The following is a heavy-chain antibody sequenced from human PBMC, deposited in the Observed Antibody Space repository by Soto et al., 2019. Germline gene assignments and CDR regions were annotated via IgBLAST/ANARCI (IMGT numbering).Heavy chain of an antibody. V-gene: IGHV4-30-4*01. CDR2: IYYSGST. D-gene: IGHD6-6*01. CDR1: GGSISSGDYY. J-gene: IGHJ4*02. Sequence: SETLSLTCTVSGGSISSGDYYWSWIRQPPGKGLEWIGYIYYSGSTYYNPSLKSRVTISVDTSKNQFSLKLSSVTAADTAVYYCARVRDRQLVGYWGQGTLVTVSS. CDR3: ARVRDRQLVGY.